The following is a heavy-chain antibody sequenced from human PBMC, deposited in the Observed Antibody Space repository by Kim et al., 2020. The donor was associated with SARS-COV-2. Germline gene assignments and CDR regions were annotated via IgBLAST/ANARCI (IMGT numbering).Heavy chain of an antibody. CDR2: IDHSGST. CDR1: GGSLSDYH. V-gene: IGHV4-34*01. J-gene: IGHJ2*01. Sequence: SETLSLTCAVYGGSLSDYHWGWIRQPPGKGLEWIGEIDHSGSTQYNPSLKSRVTISIDTSKNQFSLKLSSVTAADTAVYYCAREVSRWYSYGTYYWNFDVWGRGTLVTVSS. D-gene: IGHD5-18*01. CDR3: AREVSRWYSYGTYYWNFDV.